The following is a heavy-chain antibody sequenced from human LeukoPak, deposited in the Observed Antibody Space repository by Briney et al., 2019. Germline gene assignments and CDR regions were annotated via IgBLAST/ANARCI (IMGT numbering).Heavy chain of an antibody. D-gene: IGHD1-26*01. V-gene: IGHV4-34*01. CDR3: ARGGSYYVGNYFDY. J-gene: IGHJ4*02. CDR1: GGSLSGYY. Sequence: SETLSLTCAVYGGSLSGYYWSWIRQPPGKGLEWIGEINHNGSTNYNPSLKSRVTISVDTSKNQLSLKLSSVTAADTAVYYCARGGSYYVGNYFDYWGQGTLVTVSS. CDR2: INHNGST.